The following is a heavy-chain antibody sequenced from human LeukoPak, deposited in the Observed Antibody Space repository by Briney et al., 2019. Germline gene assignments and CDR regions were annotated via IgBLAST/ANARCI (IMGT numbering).Heavy chain of an antibody. Sequence: PGGSLRLSCAASGFTFSSYWMSWVRQAPGKGLEWVANIKQDGSEKYYVDSVKGRFTISRDNAKNSLYLQMNSLRAEDTAVYYCARVGDNWNYECFDYWGQGTLVTVSS. CDR3: ARVGDNWNYECFDY. D-gene: IGHD1-7*01. CDR2: IKQDGSEK. J-gene: IGHJ4*02. V-gene: IGHV3-7*01. CDR1: GFTFSSYW.